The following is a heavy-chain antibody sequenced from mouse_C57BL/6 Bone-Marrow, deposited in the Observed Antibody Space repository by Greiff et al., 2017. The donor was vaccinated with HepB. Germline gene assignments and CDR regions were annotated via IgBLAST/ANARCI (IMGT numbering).Heavy chain of an antibody. V-gene: IGHV2-2*01. CDR2: IWSGGST. D-gene: IGHD1-1*01. J-gene: IGHJ4*01. Sequence: VQLQQSGPGLVQPSQSLSITCTVSGFSFTSYGVHWVRQSPGKGLEWLGVIWSGGSTDYNAAFISRLSISKDNSKSQVFFKMNSLQADDTAIYYCARSFYYYGSSCYAMDYWGQGTSVTVSS. CDR1: GFSFTSYG. CDR3: ARSFYYYGSSCYAMDY.